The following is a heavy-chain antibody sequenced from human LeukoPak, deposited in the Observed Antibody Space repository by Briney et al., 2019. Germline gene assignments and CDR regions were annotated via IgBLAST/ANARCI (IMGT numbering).Heavy chain of an antibody. J-gene: IGHJ3*02. CDR1: GYSIGNGYC. CDR3: ARGGYDFWSVRAFDI. Sequence: SSETLSLTCTVSGYSIGNGYCWSWIRQPPGKGLEWIGYIYYSGSTNYNPSLKSRVTISVDTSKNQFSLRLSSVTAADTAVYYCARGGYDFWSVRAFDIWGQGTMVTVPS. CDR2: IYYSGST. D-gene: IGHD3-3*01. V-gene: IGHV4-59*01.